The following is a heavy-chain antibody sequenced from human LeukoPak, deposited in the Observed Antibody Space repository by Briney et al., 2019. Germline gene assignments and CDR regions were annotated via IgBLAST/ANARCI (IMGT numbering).Heavy chain of an antibody. CDR3: AKESGKFDY. V-gene: IGHV3-43*02. J-gene: IGHJ4*02. CDR2: ISGDGVST. CDR1: GLPIADFA. Sequence: EGSLRLSCVASGLPIADFAMHWVRQAPGKGLGWVSLISGDGVSTFYADSVKGRFSISRDNSKNSLYLEMNSLRTEDAAMYYCAKESGKFDYWGQGTLVAVSS.